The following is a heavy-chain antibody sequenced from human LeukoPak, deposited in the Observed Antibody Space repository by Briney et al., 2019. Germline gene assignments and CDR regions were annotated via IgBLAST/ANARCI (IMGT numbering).Heavy chain of an antibody. Sequence: GGSLRLSCAASGFTFSSYAMSWVRQAPGKGLEWVSGISGSGGSTYYADSVKGRFTISRDNSKNTLYLQMNSLRAEDTAVYYCARDRGYDFWSGYTYYFDYWGQGTLVTVSS. CDR2: ISGSGGST. CDR1: GFTFSSYA. V-gene: IGHV3-23*01. D-gene: IGHD3-3*01. J-gene: IGHJ4*02. CDR3: ARDRGYDFWSGYTYYFDY.